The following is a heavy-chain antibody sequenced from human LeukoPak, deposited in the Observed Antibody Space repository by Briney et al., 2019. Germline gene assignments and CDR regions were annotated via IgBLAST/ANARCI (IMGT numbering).Heavy chain of an antibody. J-gene: IGHJ4*02. CDR2: INPRGGST. Sequence: ASVKVSCKASGYSFISQYMHWVRPPPGQGLEWMGIINPRGGSTSYAQKLQGRVTMTRDTATSTVYMELSSLRSEDTAVYYCAREYGSGGDYYFDYWGQGTLVTVSS. CDR3: AREYGSGGDYYFDY. V-gene: IGHV1-46*01. D-gene: IGHD4-17*01. CDR1: GYSFISQY.